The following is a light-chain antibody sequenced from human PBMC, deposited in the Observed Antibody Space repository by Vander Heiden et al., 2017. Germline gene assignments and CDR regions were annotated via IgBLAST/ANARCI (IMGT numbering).Light chain of an antibody. J-gene: IGKJ1*01. CDR1: QSVSSN. CDR2: GAS. CDR3: QQYRNWPRT. Sequence: KVMSQSPATLSVSPGERATLSCRASQSVSSNLAWYQQKPGQAPRLLIYGASTRATGIPARFSGSGSGTEFTLTISSLQSEDFAVYYCQQYRNWPRTFGQGTKVEI. V-gene: IGKV3-15*01.